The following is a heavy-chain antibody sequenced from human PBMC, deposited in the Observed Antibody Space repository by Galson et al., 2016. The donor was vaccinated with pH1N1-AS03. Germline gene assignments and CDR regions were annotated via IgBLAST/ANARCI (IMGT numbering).Heavy chain of an antibody. D-gene: IGHD6-13*01. CDR2: ISYDGSYK. CDR3: AKDRRAGNWRGSDY. V-gene: IGHV3-30*18. J-gene: IGHJ4*02. Sequence: SLRLSCAASGSTFSSYGMHWVRQAPGKGLEWVSVISYDGSYKNYADSVKGRFSISRGNSKNTLYLQMNSLRAEDTAVYYCAKDRRAGNWRGSDYWGQGTLVTVSS. CDR1: GSTFSSYG.